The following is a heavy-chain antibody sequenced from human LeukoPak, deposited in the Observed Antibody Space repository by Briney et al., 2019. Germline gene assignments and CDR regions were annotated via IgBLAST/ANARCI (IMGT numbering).Heavy chain of an antibody. Sequence: ASVKVSCKASGYTFTGYYMHWVRQAPGQGLERMGWINPNSGGTNYAQKFQGRVTMTRDTSISTAYMELSRLRSDDTAVYYCARGFDYDSSGYYDAFDIWGQGTMVTVSS. CDR2: INPNSGGT. J-gene: IGHJ3*02. V-gene: IGHV1-2*02. CDR1: GYTFTGYY. CDR3: ARGFDYDSSGYYDAFDI. D-gene: IGHD3-22*01.